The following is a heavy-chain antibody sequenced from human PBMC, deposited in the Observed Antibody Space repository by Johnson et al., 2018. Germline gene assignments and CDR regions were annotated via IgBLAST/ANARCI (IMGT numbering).Heavy chain of an antibody. CDR1: GYTFTSSD. V-gene: IGHV1-8*01. J-gene: IGHJ1*01. CDR2: MDPNGGNT. D-gene: IGHD6-19*01. CDR3: ARGRRAVAGPTGNFQH. Sequence: QVQLVQSGAEVKKPGSSVKVSCKASGYTFTSSDITWVRQATGQGLAWMGWMDPNGGNTGYAQKFQGRDTMTRNTTISNAHMALSRLISEDTAVYYCARGRRAVAGPTGNFQHWGQGTLVTVYS.